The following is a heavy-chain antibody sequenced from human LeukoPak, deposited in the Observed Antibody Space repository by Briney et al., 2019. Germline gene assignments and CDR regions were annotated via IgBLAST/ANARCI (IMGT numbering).Heavy chain of an antibody. CDR3: AKNFRVSIAARASGDY. Sequence: GGSLRLSCAASGFTFSSYAMSWVRQAPGKGLEWVTAISGSGGSACYADSVKGRFTISRDNSKNTLYLQMNSLRAEDTAVYYCAKNFRVSIAARASGDYWGQRTLVTVSS. CDR2: ISGSGGSA. CDR1: GFTFSSYA. J-gene: IGHJ4*02. V-gene: IGHV3-23*01. D-gene: IGHD6-6*01.